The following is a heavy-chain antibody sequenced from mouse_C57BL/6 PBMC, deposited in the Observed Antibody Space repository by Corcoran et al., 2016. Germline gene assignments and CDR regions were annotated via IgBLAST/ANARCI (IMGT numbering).Heavy chain of an antibody. J-gene: IGHJ3*01. Sequence: EVQLQQSGPELVKPGASVKISCKASGYTFTDYYMNWVKQSHGKSLEWIGDINPNNGGTSYNQKFKGKATLTVEKSSSTAYMELRSLTSEDSAVYYCVGNYAYWGPGTLVTVSA. CDR2: INPNNGGT. D-gene: IGHD2-1*01. V-gene: IGHV1-26*01. CDR1: GYTFTDYY. CDR3: VGNYAY.